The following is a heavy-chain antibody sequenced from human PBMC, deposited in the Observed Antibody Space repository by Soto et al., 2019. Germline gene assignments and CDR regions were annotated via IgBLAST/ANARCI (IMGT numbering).Heavy chain of an antibody. CDR2: ISSSSSYI. Sequence: PGGSLRLSCAASGFTFSSYSMNWVRQAPGKGLEWVSSISSSSSYIYYADSVKGRFTISRDNAKNSLYLQMNSLRAEDTAVYYYASLLITFLGVIVNAHEYWGQGALVSVSS. CDR1: GFTFSSYS. D-gene: IGHD3-16*02. V-gene: IGHV3-21*01. J-gene: IGHJ4*01. CDR3: ASLLITFLGVIVNAHEY.